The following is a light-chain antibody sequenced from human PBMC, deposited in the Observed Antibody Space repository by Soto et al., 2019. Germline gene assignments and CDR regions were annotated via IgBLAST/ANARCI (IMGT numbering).Light chain of an antibody. V-gene: IGKV1-39*01. J-gene: IGKJ1*01. CDR3: QQSYSTPPS. Sequence: DIQMTQSPSSLSASVGDRVTITCRASQSISSYLNWYQKKPGKAPKLLIYAASSLQSGVPSRFSGIESGTDFTITIMSLQPEDFATYYCQQSYSTPPSFGQGTKAEF. CDR2: AAS. CDR1: QSISSY.